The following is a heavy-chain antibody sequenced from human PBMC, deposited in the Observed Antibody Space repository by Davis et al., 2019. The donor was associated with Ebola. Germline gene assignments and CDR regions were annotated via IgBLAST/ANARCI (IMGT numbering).Heavy chain of an antibody. D-gene: IGHD4-11*01. Sequence: MPSETLSLTCAVSGGSISSSNWWSWVRQPPGKGLEWIGEIYHSGSTNYNPSLKSRVTISVDTSKNQFSLKLSSVTAADTAVYYCARGSYRGAFDYWGQGTLVTVSS. CDR2: IYHSGST. CDR3: ARGSYRGAFDY. J-gene: IGHJ4*02. CDR1: GGSISSSNW. V-gene: IGHV4-4*02.